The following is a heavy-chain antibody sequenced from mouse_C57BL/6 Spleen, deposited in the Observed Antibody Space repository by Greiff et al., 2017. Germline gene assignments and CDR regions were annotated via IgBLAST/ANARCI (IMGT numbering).Heavy chain of an antibody. Sequence: QVQLQQSGAELARPGASVKMSCKASGYTFTSYTMHWVKQRPGQGLEWIGYINPSSGYTKYNQKFKDKATLPADKSSSTAYMQLSSLTSEDSAVYDCARDWPMGFPYWGQGTTLTVSS. CDR1: GYTFTSYT. D-gene: IGHD6-5*01. CDR2: INPSSGYT. J-gene: IGHJ2*01. V-gene: IGHV1-4*01. CDR3: ARDWPMGFPY.